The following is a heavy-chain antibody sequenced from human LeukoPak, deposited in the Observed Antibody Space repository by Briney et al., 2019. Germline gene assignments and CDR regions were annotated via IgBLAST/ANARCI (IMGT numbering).Heavy chain of an antibody. D-gene: IGHD3-22*01. CDR2: IKQDESEK. J-gene: IGHJ4*02. Sequence: GGSLRLSCADSGFTFSTSWMTWVRQTPGKGLEWVANIKQDESEKYYVDSVRGRFTISRDNAKTSLYLQMNSLRVEDTAVYYCARGSHSSSYGFDYWGQGALVTVSS. CDR3: ARGSHSSSYGFDY. V-gene: IGHV3-7*01. CDR1: GFTFSTSW.